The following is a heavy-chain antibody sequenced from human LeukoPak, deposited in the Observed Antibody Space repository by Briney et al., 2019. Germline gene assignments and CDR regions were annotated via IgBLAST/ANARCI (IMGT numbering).Heavy chain of an antibody. V-gene: IGHV1-69*05. CDR2: IIPIFGTA. J-gene: IGHJ5*02. CDR3: ARDNYAGANWFDP. CDR1: GGTFSSYA. D-gene: IGHD1-7*01. Sequence: ASVKVSCKASGGTFSSYAIIWVRQAPGQGLEWMGGIIPIFGTANHAQKFQGRVTITTDESTSTAYMELSSLRSEDTAVYYCARDNYAGANWFDPWGQGTLVTVSS.